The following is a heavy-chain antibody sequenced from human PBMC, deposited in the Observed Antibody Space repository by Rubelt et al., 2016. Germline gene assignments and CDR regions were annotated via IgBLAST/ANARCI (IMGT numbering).Heavy chain of an antibody. D-gene: IGHD2-8*01. Sequence: QVQLQQWGAGLLKPSETLSLTCAVYGGSFSGYYRSWIRQPPGKGLEWLGEINHSGSTNYHPSLKSRVTVAVDTSKNQSSLKRSSVTAADTAGYYCARHRLLMVYARYYYYGMDVWGQGTTVTVSS. J-gene: IGHJ6*02. V-gene: IGHV4-34*01. CDR2: INHSGST. CDR3: ARHRLLMVYARYYYYGMDV. CDR1: GGSFSGYY.